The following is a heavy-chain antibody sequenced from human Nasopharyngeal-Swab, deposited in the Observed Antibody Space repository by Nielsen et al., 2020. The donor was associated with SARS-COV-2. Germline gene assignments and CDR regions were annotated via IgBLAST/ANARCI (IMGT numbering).Heavy chain of an antibody. Sequence: GGSLRLSCAASGFTFSSYAMSWVRQAPGKGLEWVSVISGSGGSTYYADSVKGRFTISRDNSKNTLYLQMNSLRAEDTAVYYCARQGGVPAANFDYYYYMDVWGKGTTVTVSS. J-gene: IGHJ6*03. CDR3: ARQGGVPAANFDYYYYMDV. CDR2: ISGSGGST. D-gene: IGHD2-2*01. V-gene: IGHV3-23*01. CDR1: GFTFSSYA.